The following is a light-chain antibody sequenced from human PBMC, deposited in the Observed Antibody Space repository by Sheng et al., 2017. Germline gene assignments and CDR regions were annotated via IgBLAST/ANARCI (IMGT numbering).Light chain of an antibody. V-gene: IGLV8-61*01. CDR2: STN. J-gene: IGLJ3*02. CDR1: SGSVSTFYY. CDR3: VLYMGSGVWV. Sequence: QLVVTQEPSFSVSPGGTVTLTCGLTSGSVSTFYYPSWYQQTPGQAPRTLIYSTNTRSSGVPDRFSGSILGNKAALTITGAQADDESDYYCVLYMGSGVWVFGGGTKLTVL.